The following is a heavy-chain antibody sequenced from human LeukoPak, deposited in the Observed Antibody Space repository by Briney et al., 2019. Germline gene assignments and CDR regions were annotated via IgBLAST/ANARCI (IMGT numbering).Heavy chain of an antibody. CDR2: ISGSGGST. J-gene: IGHJ4*02. CDR1: GFTFSSYA. D-gene: IGHD4-23*01. V-gene: IGHV3-23*01. Sequence: PGGSLSLSCAASGFTFSSYAMRWVRQAPGKGLEGVPAISGSGGSTYYADSVKGRFTISRDNSKNTLYLQMNSLRAEDTAVYYCAKKYGGNSGCDYWGQGTLVTVSS. CDR3: AKKYGGNSGCDY.